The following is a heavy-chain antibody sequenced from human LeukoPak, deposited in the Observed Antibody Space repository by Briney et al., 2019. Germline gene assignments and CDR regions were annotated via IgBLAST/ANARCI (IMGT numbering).Heavy chain of an antibody. CDR2: IYYNGST. V-gene: IGHV4-59*01. CDR3: ARDLLVITAPHDAFDI. Sequence: PSETLSLTCTVSGGSISSYYWSWIRQPPGKGLEWIGYIYYNGSTNYNPSLKSRVTISVDTSKNQFSLKLSSVTAADTAVYYCARDLLVITAPHDAFDIWGQGTMVTVSS. J-gene: IGHJ3*02. D-gene: IGHD3-9*01. CDR1: GGSISSYY.